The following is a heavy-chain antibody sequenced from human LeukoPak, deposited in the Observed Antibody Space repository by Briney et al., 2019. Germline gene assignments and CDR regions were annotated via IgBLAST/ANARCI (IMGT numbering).Heavy chain of an antibody. Sequence: ASVKVSCKASENTFTNYYMHWVRQAPGQGLEWLGLINPNGGRTSYAQNFQGRVTMTRDTSTTTVYLELSSLRSEDTAVYYCARDMSTRVTPISYAIDVWGQGTMVTVSS. V-gene: IGHV1-46*01. CDR2: INPNGGRT. CDR3: ARDMSTRVTPISYAIDV. CDR1: ENTFTNYY. J-gene: IGHJ3*01. D-gene: IGHD4-23*01.